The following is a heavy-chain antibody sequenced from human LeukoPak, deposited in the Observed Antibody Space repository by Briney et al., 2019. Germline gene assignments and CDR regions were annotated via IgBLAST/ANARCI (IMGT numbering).Heavy chain of an antibody. CDR3: ARRAISFPYYYYYMDV. CDR2: IYYSGST. CDR1: GGSISSSSYY. D-gene: IGHD2-2*01. J-gene: IGHJ6*03. Sequence: PSETLSLTCTVSGGSISSSSYYRGWIRQPPGKGLEWIGSIYYSGSTYYNPSLKSRVTISVDTPKNQFSLKLSSVTAADTAVYYCARRAISFPYYYYYMDVWGKGTTVTVSS. V-gene: IGHV4-39*01.